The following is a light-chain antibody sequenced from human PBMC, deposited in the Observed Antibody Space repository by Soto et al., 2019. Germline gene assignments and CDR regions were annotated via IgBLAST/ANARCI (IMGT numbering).Light chain of an antibody. CDR3: QQYNSYPWT. J-gene: IGKJ1*01. Sequence: DIQMTQSPSTLSASVGDRVTITCRASQSISSWLAWYQQKPGKAPKLLIYDASSLDSGVPSRFSGSGSGTEFPLTITSLQPDDFATYYCQQYNSYPWTFGQGTKVDIK. CDR1: QSISSW. CDR2: DAS. V-gene: IGKV1-5*01.